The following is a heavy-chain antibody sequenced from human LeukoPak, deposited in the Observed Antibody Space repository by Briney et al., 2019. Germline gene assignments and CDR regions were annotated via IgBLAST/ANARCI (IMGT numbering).Heavy chain of an antibody. V-gene: IGHV4-59*01. D-gene: IGHD5-12*01. CDR3: ARVYGSGYDFRGAFDM. CDR1: GGSLSPYY. J-gene: IGHJ3*02. Sequence: PSETLSLTCTVSGGSLSPYYWTWIRQPPGKGVEWMGYIYYTGSTNYNPSLKSRVTISVDTSKDQFSLKLSSVTAADTAIYYCARVYGSGYDFRGAFDMRGQGTMVTVSS. CDR2: IYYTGST.